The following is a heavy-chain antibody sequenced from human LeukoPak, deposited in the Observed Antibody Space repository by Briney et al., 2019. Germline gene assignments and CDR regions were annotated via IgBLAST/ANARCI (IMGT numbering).Heavy chain of an antibody. CDR3: ANGGLGDYVSPDYYYYGMDV. J-gene: IGHJ6*02. V-gene: IGHV7-4-1*02. D-gene: IGHD4-17*01. CDR2: INTNTGHP. CDR1: GYTFTSYA. Sequence: ASVKVSCKASGYTFTSYAMSWVRQAPGQGLEWMGWINTNTGHPTYAQGFTGRFVFSLDTSVSTACLQISSLKAEDTAVYYCANGGLGDYVSPDYYYYGMDVWGQGTTVTVSS.